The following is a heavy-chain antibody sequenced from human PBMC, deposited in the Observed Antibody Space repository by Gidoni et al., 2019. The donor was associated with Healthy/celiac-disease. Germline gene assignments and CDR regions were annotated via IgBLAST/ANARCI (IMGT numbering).Heavy chain of an antibody. J-gene: IGHJ6*02. Sequence: EVQLVESGGGLVQPGGSLRLSCAASGFTFSSSSMNWVRQAPGKGLEWVSYISSSSSTIYYADSVKGRFTISRDNAKNSLYLQMNSLRDEDTAVYYCARDTLLDFCPTGSCYYYGMDVWGQGTTVTVSS. CDR2: ISSSSSTI. CDR1: GFTFSSSS. CDR3: ARDTLLDFCPTGSCYYYGMDV. V-gene: IGHV3-48*02. D-gene: IGHD2-15*01.